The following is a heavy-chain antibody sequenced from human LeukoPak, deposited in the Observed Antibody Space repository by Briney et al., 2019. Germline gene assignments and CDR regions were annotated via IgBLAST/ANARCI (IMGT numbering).Heavy chain of an antibody. V-gene: IGHV3-21*01. D-gene: IGHD4-17*01. Sequence: GGSLRLSCAASGFIYNNYVMSWVRQAPGKGLEWVSSISSSSSYIYYADSVKGRFTISRDNAKNSLYLQMNSLRAEDTAVYYCARGHTAVTRHFDFWGQGTLITVSS. CDR2: ISSSSSYI. CDR1: GFIYNNYV. J-gene: IGHJ4*02. CDR3: ARGHTAVTRHFDF.